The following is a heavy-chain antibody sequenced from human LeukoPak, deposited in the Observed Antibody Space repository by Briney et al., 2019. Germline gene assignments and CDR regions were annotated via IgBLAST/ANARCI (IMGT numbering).Heavy chain of an antibody. D-gene: IGHD2-2*01. CDR1: GFTFSSYA. CDR3: AKDLREYCSSTTCYAFDY. J-gene: IGHJ4*02. Sequence: PGGSLRLSCAASGFTFSSYAMSWVRQAPGKGLEWVSVISGSGGSTYYADSVKGRFTISRDNSKNTLYLQMDGLRAEDTAVYYCAKDLREYCSSTTCYAFDYWDQGTLVTVSS. V-gene: IGHV3-23*01. CDR2: ISGSGGST.